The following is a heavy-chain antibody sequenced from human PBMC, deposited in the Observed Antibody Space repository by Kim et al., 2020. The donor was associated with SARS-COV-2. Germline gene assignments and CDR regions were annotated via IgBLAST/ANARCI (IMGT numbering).Heavy chain of an antibody. CDR1: GYNFNDYY. CDR3: ARDSDPAY. J-gene: IGHJ4*02. Sequence: ASVKVSCKASGYNFNDYYIHWVRQAPGQGLEWMGWINPNGGETNYAEKFHERVSMTRDTSINTAYVELYSLAFDDTAVYYCARDSDPAYWGQGTLVTVSS. CDR2: INPNGGET. V-gene: IGHV1-2*02.